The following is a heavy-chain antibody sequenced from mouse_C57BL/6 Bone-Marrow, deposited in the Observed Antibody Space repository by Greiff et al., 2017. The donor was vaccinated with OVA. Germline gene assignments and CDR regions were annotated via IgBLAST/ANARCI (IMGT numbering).Heavy chain of an antibody. Sequence: VQLQQSGAELVRPGASVKLSCTASGFNIKDYYMHWVKQRPEQGLEWIGRIDPEDGDTEYAPKFQGKATMTADTSSNTAYLQLSSLTSEDTAVYYCTTFYLLLRLSFAYWGQGTLVTVSA. V-gene: IGHV14-1*01. CDR2: IDPEDGDT. J-gene: IGHJ3*01. CDR3: TTFYLLLRLSFAY. D-gene: IGHD1-1*01. CDR1: GFNIKDYY.